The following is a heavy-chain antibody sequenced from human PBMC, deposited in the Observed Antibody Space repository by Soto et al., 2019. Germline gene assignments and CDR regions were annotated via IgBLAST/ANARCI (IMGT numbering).Heavy chain of an antibody. CDR3: ARESYCGGDCYGYFFDY. CDR2: IKQEGSEK. Sequence: EVQLVESGGGLVQPGGSLRLSCAASGFTFSSYWMSWVRQAPWKGLEWVANIKQEGSEKYYVDSVKGRFTISRDNAKNSLYLQMNSLRAEDTAVYYSARESYCGGDCYGYFFDYWGQGTLVTVSS. J-gene: IGHJ4*02. CDR1: GFTFSSYW. V-gene: IGHV3-7*01. D-gene: IGHD2-21*02.